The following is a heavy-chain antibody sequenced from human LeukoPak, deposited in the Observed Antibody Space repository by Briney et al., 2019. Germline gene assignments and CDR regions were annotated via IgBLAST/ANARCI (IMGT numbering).Heavy chain of an antibody. Sequence: PSETLSLTCAVYGGSFSGYYWSWIRQPPGKGLEWIGEINHSGSTNYNPSLKSRVTISVDTSKNQFSLKLSSVTAADTAVYYCARGQGPYDSSGYYYEVGPRYYFDYWGQGTLVTVSS. V-gene: IGHV4-34*01. D-gene: IGHD3-22*01. J-gene: IGHJ4*02. CDR3: ARGQGPYDSSGYYYEVGPRYYFDY. CDR2: INHSGST. CDR1: GGSFSGYY.